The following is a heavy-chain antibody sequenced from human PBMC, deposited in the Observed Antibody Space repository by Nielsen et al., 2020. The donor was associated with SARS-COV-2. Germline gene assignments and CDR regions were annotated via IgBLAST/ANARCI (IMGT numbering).Heavy chain of an antibody. D-gene: IGHD6-13*01. CDR2: IYYSGST. CDR1: GGSISSSSYY. V-gene: IGHV4-39*01. J-gene: IGHJ5*02. Sequence: SETLSLTCTVSGGSISSSSYYWGWIRQPPGKGLEWIGSIYYSGSTYYNPSLKSRVTISVDTSKNQFSLKLSSVTAADTAVYYCARGHIAAAGTLAANWFDPWGQGTLVTVSS. CDR3: ARGHIAAAGTLAANWFDP.